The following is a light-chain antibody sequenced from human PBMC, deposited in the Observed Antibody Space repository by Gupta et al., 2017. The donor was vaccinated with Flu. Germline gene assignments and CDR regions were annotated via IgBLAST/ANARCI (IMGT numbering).Light chain of an antibody. J-gene: IGLJ3*02. V-gene: IGLV2-18*02. CDR1: SSDIGSYNR. CDR3: RSYTSSSPPVV. CDR2: EVS. Sequence: VTLSCTGSSSDIGSYNRVSWYQQPPGTAPKLTIYEVSIRPSGVPDRFSGYKSGNTASLTISGLKAEDEADYDCRSYTSSSPPVVFGGGTKLTVL.